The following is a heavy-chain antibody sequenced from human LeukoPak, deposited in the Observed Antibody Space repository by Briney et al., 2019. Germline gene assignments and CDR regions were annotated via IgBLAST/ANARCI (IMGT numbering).Heavy chain of an antibody. CDR2: IIPIFGTA. CDR1: GGTFSSYA. Sequence: SVKVSCKASGGTFSSYAISWVRQAPGQGLEWMGGIIPIFGTANYAQKFQGRVTITADESTSTAYMELSSPRSEDTAVYYCARADYYGSGSYVALEHYYYGMDVWGKGTTVTVSS. CDR3: ARADYYGSGSYVALEHYYYGMDV. D-gene: IGHD3-10*01. J-gene: IGHJ6*04. V-gene: IGHV1-69*13.